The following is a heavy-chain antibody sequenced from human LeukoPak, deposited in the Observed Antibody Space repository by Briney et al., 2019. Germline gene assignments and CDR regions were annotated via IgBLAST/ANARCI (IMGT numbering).Heavy chain of an antibody. V-gene: IGHV3-21*01. Sequence: GGSLRLSCAASGFTFSSYSMNWVRQAPGKGLEWVSSISSSSSYIYYADSVKGRFTISRDNAKNSLYLQMNSLRAEDTAVYYCARDRSEDAFDIWGQGTMVTVSS. CDR2: ISSSSSYI. CDR3: ARDRSEDAFDI. D-gene: IGHD1-26*01. J-gene: IGHJ3*02. CDR1: GFTFSSYS.